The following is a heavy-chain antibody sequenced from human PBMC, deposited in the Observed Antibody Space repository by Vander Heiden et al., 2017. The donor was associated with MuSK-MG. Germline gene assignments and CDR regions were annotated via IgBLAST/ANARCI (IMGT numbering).Heavy chain of an antibody. CDR3: ARGGIQRGLQADAFDI. Sequence: EVQLVESGGGLVKPGGSLRLSCAASGFTFSSYSMNWVRQAPGKGLEWVSSISSSSSYIYYADSVKGRFTISRDNAKNSLYLKMNSLRAEETAVYYCARGGIQRGLQADAFDIWGQGTMVTVSS. D-gene: IGHD5-18*01. CDR2: ISSSSSYI. V-gene: IGHV3-21*03. CDR1: GFTFSSYS. J-gene: IGHJ3*02.